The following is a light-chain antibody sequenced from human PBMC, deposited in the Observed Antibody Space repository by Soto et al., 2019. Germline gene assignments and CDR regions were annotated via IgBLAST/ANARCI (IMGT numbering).Light chain of an antibody. CDR2: YDS. CDR3: QVWDTTSNFGF. V-gene: IGLV3-21*04. Sequence: SYELTQPPSVSVAPGKMTNITCGGNNIGSRNVHWYQQKPGQAPVLVIYYDSDRPSGIPERFSGSNSGNTATLTISRVEAGDEADYYCQVWDTTSNFGFFGTGTKLTVL. CDR1: NIGSRN. J-gene: IGLJ1*01.